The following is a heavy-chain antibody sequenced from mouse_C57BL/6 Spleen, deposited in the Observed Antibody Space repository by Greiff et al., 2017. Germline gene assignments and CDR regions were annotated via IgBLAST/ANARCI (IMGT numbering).Heavy chain of an antibody. CDR3: GRAYSNYNAMDY. V-gene: IGHV2-9-1*01. CDR1: GFSLTSYA. D-gene: IGHD2-5*01. Sequence: QVQLKESGPGLVAPSQSLSITCTVSGFSLTSYAISWFRQPPGKGLEWLGRIWTGGGTNYNSAHKSRLSISKDNSKSQVFLKMNSLQTDDTARYCCGRAYSNYNAMDYWGQGTSVTVSS. J-gene: IGHJ4*01. CDR2: IWTGGGT.